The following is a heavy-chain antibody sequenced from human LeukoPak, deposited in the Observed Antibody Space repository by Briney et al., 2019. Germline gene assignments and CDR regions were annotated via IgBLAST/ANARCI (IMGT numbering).Heavy chain of an antibody. CDR1: GGSISSYY. J-gene: IGHJ6*03. V-gene: IGHV4-4*07. Sequence: SETLSLTCTVSGGSISSYYWSWIRQPAGKGLEWIGRIYTSGSTNYNPSLKSRVTISVDTSKNQFSLKLSSVTAADTAVYYCARQALLRDYYYYYYMDVWGKGTTVTISS. D-gene: IGHD2-15*01. CDR2: IYTSGST. CDR3: ARQALLRDYYYYYYMDV.